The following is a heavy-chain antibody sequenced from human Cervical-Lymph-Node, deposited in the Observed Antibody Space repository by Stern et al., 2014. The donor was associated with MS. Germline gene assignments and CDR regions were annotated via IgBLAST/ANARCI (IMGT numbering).Heavy chain of an antibody. D-gene: IGHD3-16*01. V-gene: IGHV3-74*01. CDR2: INRDGSDT. CDR3: ARGVGAY. Sequence: EVQLVESGGGLVQPGGSLRLSCAASGFNFSSYWMHWVRQFPEKGLFWVSQINRDGSDTSYAASVKGRFSISRDNIRNMLYLRMTSLRAEDTAVYYCARGVGAYWGQGARFTVSS. J-gene: IGHJ4*02. CDR1: GFNFSSYW.